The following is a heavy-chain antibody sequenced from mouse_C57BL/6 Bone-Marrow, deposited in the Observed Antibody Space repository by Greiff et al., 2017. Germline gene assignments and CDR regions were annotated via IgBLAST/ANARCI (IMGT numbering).Heavy chain of an antibody. Sequence: VQLQQSGAELVRQGASVKLSCTASGFNIKDDYMHWVKQRPEQGLEWIGWIDPENGDTEYASKFQGKATITADTSSNTAYLQLSSLTSEDTAVYYCTGYYSNYGYAMDYWGQGTSVTVSS. V-gene: IGHV14-4*01. CDR3: TGYYSNYGYAMDY. CDR2: IDPENGDT. D-gene: IGHD2-5*01. CDR1: GFNIKDDY. J-gene: IGHJ4*01.